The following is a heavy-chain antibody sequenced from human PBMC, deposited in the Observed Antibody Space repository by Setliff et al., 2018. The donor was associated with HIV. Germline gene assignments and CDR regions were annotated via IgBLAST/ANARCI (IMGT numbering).Heavy chain of an antibody. Sequence: PGGSLRLSCAASGFTFSNSWMTWVRQAPGKGLEWVANIKKDGSDKFYVDSVKGRFAISRDNAKNSLNLEMNSLRAEDTAIYYCARRYYDYVWGSYRWFAPWGQGTLVTVSS. D-gene: IGHD3-16*02. V-gene: IGHV3-7*03. CDR1: GFTFSNSW. J-gene: IGHJ5*02. CDR3: ARRYYDYVWGSYRWFAP. CDR2: IKKDGSDK.